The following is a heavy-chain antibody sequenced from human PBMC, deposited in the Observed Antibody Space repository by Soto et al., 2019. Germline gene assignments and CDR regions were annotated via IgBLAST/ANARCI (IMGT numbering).Heavy chain of an antibody. CDR1: GGFFSGYY. CDR2: INHSGST. J-gene: IGHJ4*02. V-gene: IGHV4-34*01. CDR3: ARDKITGLFDY. D-gene: IGHD2-8*02. Sequence: PSETLSLTYAGYGGFFSGYYWTWIRQPPGTGLEWIGEINHSGSTNYNPSLKSRVTISVDTSRNQFSLKLTSVTAADTAVYYCARDKITGLFDYWGQGTLVTVS.